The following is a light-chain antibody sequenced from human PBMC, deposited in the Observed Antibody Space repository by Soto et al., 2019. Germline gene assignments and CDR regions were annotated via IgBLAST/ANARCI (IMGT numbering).Light chain of an antibody. CDR2: EVS. CDR1: SRDVGGYNY. CDR3: SSYISSSIDYV. V-gene: IGLV2-14*01. Sequence: QSALTQPASVSGSPGQSITISCTGTSRDVGGYNYVSWYQQHPGKAPKLMIYEVSTRPSGVSNRCSGSKSGNTASLTISGLHAEDAADYYCSSYISSSIDYVFGTGTKLTAL. J-gene: IGLJ1*01.